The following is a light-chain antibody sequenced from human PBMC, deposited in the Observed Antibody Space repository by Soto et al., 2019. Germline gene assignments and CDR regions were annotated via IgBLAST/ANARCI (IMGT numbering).Light chain of an antibody. J-gene: IGLJ1*01. Sequence: QSALTQPASVSGSPGQSITISCTGTSSDVGGYNYVSWYQQHPAKAPKVMIYDVSNRPSGGSNRFSGSKSGNTASLTISGLQAEDEADYYCYSYTSSSTYVFGTGTKLTVL. CDR2: DVS. V-gene: IGLV2-14*03. CDR3: YSYTSSSTYV. CDR1: SSDVGGYNY.